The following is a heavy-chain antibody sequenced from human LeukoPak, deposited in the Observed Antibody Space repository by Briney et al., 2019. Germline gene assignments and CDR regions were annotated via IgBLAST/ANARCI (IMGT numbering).Heavy chain of an antibody. CDR1: GYTFTNSA. CDR3: ASRPGIAVAGFDF. J-gene: IGHJ4*02. CDR2: INTGNGDT. V-gene: IGHV1-3*04. D-gene: IGHD6-19*01. Sequence: GASVKVSCKASGYTFTNSAMNWVRQAPGQRLEWMGWINTGNGDTKYSQKFQGRVTITSDTSASTAYMELISLRSEDTAVYYCASRPGIAVAGFDFWGQGTLVTVSS.